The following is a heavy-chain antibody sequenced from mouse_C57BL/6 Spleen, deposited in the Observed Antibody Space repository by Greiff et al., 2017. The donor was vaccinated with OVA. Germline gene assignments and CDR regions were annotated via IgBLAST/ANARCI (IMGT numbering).Heavy chain of an antibody. V-gene: IGHV1-50*01. Sequence: QVQLQQSGAELVKPGASVKLSCKASGYTFTSYWMQWVKQRPGQGLEWIGEIDPSDSYTNYNQKFKGKATLTVDTSSSTAYMQLSSLTSEDSAVYYCARGGLYYGSSYWYFDVWGTGTTVTVSS. CDR2: IDPSDSYT. CDR3: ARGGLYYGSSYWYFDV. CDR1: GYTFTSYW. J-gene: IGHJ1*03. D-gene: IGHD1-1*01.